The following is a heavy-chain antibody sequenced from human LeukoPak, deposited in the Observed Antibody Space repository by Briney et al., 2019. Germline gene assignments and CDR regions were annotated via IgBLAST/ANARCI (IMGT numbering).Heavy chain of an antibody. V-gene: IGHV4-34*01. CDR3: ARQGYYSSSWYAVSPKNWFDP. CDR2: INHSGST. CDR1: GGSFSGYY. J-gene: IGHJ5*02. Sequence: SETLSLTCAVYGGSFSGYYWSWIRQPPGKGLEWIGEINHSGSTNYNPSLKSRVTISVDTSKNQFSLKLSSVTAADTAVYYCARQGYYSSSWYAVSPKNWFDPWGQGTLVTVSS. D-gene: IGHD6-13*01.